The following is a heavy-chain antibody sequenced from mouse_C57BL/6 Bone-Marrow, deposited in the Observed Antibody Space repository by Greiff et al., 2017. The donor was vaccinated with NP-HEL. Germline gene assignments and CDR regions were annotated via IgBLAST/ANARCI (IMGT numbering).Heavy chain of an antibody. J-gene: IGHJ3*01. CDR3: ARDGAY. CDR1: GYTFTSYW. CDR2: IDPSDSYT. V-gene: IGHV1-59*01. Sequence: QVQLQQPGAELVRPGTSVKLSCKASGYTFTSYWMHWVKQRPGQGLEWIGVIDPSDSYTNYNQKFKGKATLTVDTSSSTAYMQLSSLTSEDSAVYYCARDGAYWGQGTLVTVSA.